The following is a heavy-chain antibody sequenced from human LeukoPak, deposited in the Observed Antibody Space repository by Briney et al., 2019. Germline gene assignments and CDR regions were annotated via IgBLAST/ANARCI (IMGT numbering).Heavy chain of an antibody. D-gene: IGHD6-6*01. J-gene: IGHJ4*02. V-gene: IGHV3-48*01. Sequence: PGGSLRLSCAASALTAVKYSMDSVRQAPGKGLEWVSYISSSSSSIYYADSVKGRFTISRDNAKNSLFLQMNSLRAEDTAVYYCARGGAARPDYWGQGTLVTVSS. CDR1: ALTAVKYS. CDR2: ISSSSSSI. CDR3: ARGGAARPDY.